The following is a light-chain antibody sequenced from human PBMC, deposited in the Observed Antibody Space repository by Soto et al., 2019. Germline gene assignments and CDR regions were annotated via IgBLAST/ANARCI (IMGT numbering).Light chain of an antibody. Sequence: IVMTQSPASLSVSPGDGASLSCRASQSVASNVDWYQQKPGQGPRLLIHGASTRAAGVPARFSGSGSGTYFTLTISSLQSQDFAVFYCQQYHNLPPRYTVGQGTKLQI. V-gene: IGKV3-15*01. CDR3: QQYHNLPPRYT. CDR1: QSVASN. J-gene: IGKJ2*01. CDR2: GAS.